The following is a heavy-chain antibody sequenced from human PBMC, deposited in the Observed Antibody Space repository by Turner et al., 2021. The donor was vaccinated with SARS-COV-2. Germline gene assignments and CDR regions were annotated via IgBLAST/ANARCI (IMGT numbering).Heavy chain of an antibody. V-gene: IGHV3-11*01. CDR2: ISSSGSTI. CDR1: GFTFSDYY. J-gene: IGHJ4*02. CDR3: ARVPSPPYSSGWYYFDY. Sequence: QVQLVESGGGVVQPGRSLRLSCAASGFTFSDYYMSWIRQAPGKGLEWVSYISSSGSTIYYADSVKGRFAISRDNAKNSLYLQMNSLRAEDTAVYYCARVPSPPYSSGWYYFDYWGQGTLVTVSS. D-gene: IGHD6-19*01.